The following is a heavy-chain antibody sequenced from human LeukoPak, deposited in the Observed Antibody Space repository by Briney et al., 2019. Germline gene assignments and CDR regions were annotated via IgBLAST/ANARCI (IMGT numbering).Heavy chain of an antibody. CDR3: ARDVPGAMVRGVVIYYYYMDV. D-gene: IGHD3-10*01. J-gene: IGHJ6*03. V-gene: IGHV4-4*07. CDR2: IYTSGST. CDR1: GGSISSYY. Sequence: KPSETLSLTCTVSGGSISSYYWSWIRQPAGKGLEWIGRIYTSGSTNYNPSLKSRVTMSVDTSKNQFSLKLSSVTAADTAVYYCARDVPGAMVRGVVIYYYYMDVWGKGTTVTVSS.